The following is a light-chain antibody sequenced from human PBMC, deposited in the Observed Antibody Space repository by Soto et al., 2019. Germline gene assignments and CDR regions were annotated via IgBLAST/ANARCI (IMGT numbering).Light chain of an antibody. J-gene: IGKJ1*01. V-gene: IGKV1-5*03. CDR2: KAS. Sequence: DIQMTQSPSTLSASVVDTVTITCRASQSISSWLAWYQQKPGKAPKLLIYKASSLQSGVPSRFSGSGSGTDFTLTISSLQPDDFATYYCQQYNSYWTFGQGTKVDIK. CDR1: QSISSW. CDR3: QQYNSYWT.